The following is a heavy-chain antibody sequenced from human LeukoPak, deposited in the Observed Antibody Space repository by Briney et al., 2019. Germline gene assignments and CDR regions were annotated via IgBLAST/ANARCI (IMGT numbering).Heavy chain of an antibody. D-gene: IGHD1-1*01. V-gene: IGHV4-59*08. CDR3: ARHPRTTWTFDH. CDR2: IYYSGST. CDR1: GGSIGSYY. J-gene: IGHJ4*02. Sequence: SETLSLTCTVSGGSIGSYYWSWIRQPPGKGLEWIGYIYYSGSTNYNPSLKSRVTISVDTSKNQFSLKLSSVTAADTAVYYCARHPRTTWTFDHWGQGTLVTVSS.